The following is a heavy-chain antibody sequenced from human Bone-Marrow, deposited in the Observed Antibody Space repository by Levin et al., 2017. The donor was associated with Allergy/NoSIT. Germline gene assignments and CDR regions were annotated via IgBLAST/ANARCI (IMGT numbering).Heavy chain of an antibody. D-gene: IGHD6-19*01. V-gene: IGHV3-23*01. J-gene: IGHJ4*02. CDR3: AKSGSGWFAYYFDS. CDR1: GLNFNTFA. Sequence: SCAASGLNFNTFAMNWVRQAPGKGLEWVSGISASGASTNYADSVEGRFTISRDNSKNTLYLQMNSLRAEDTAVYHCAKSGSGWFAYYFDSWGQGTLVTVSS. CDR2: ISASGAST.